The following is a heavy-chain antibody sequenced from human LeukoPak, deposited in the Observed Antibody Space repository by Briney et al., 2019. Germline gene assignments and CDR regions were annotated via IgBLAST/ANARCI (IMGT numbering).Heavy chain of an antibody. CDR1: GFTFSSHW. CDR2: IVQDGSQK. CDR3: ARNEKWGRDY. Sequence: PGGSLRLSCAASGFTFSSHWMSWVRQAPGKGLEGVANIVQDGSQKYYVDSVKGRFTISRDNGKNSLYLQMNSLRAEDTAVYYCARNEKWGRDYWGQGTLVTVSS. D-gene: IGHD1-26*01. J-gene: IGHJ4*02. V-gene: IGHV3-7*03.